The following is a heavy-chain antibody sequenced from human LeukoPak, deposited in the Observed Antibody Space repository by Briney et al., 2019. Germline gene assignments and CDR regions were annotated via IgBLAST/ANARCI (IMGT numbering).Heavy chain of an antibody. V-gene: IGHV1-2*02. CDR1: GYTFTGYY. CDR2: INPNSGGT. D-gene: IGHD1-7*01. J-gene: IGHJ4*02. CDR3: APSGRTGTSTGINSYYFDY. Sequence: ASLKVSCKTSGYTFTGYYMHWVRQAPGQGLEWMGWINPNSGGTNYAQKFQGRVTMTRDTSISTAYMELSRLRLDDTAVYFCAPSGRTGTSTGINSYYFDYWGQGTLVTVSS.